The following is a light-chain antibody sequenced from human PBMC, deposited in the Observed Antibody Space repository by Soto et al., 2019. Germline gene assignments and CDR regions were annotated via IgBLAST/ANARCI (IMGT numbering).Light chain of an antibody. J-gene: IGKJ4*01. CDR2: KAS. CDR3: QHYNNYLLT. Sequence: IQLAQSPSSMSASVGDRVTISCRASQGIGFYLAWYQQKPGKAPKLLIYKASSLESGVPSRFSGSGSGTEFTLTISSLQPDDFATYYCQHYNNYLLTFGGGTKVDIK. V-gene: IGKV1-5*03. CDR1: QGIGFY.